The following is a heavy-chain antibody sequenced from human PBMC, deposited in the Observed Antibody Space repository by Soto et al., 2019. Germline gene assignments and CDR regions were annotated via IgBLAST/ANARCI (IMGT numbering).Heavy chain of an antibody. CDR1: GYTPTNYD. Sequence: HVPLVQSGPEVKKPGASVKVSCKTSGYTPTNYDIGWVRQAPGQGLEYMGWISAYNGNTNYARKLQDRVTLTTDTSTRTAYMELRSLQSDDTAIYYCARGLYRRGTYYAFDNWGQGTLVTVSS. V-gene: IGHV1-18*01. CDR3: ARGLYRRGTYYAFDN. CDR2: ISAYNGNT. J-gene: IGHJ4*02. D-gene: IGHD1-26*01.